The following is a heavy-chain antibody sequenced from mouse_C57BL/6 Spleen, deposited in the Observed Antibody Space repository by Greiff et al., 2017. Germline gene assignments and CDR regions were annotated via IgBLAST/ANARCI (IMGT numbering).Heavy chain of an antibody. CDR1: GYTFTSYW. V-gene: IGHV1-55*01. J-gene: IGHJ4*01. CDR2: IYPGSGST. Sequence: VKLQQPGAELVKPGASVKMSCKASGYTFTSYWITWVKQRPGQGLEWIGDIYPGSGSTNYNEKFKSKATLTVDTSSSTAYMQLSSLTSEDSAVYYCARGLGYGSSYGYAMDYWGQGTSVTVSS. CDR3: ARGLGYGSSYGYAMDY. D-gene: IGHD1-1*01.